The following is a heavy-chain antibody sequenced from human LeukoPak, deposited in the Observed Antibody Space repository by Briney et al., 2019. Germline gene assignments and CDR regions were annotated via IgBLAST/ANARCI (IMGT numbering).Heavy chain of an antibody. D-gene: IGHD2/OR15-2a*01. CDR1: GYTFTGYY. J-gene: IGHJ4*02. CDR2: INPNSGGT. V-gene: IGHV1-2*02. Sequence: EASVKVSCKASGYTFTGYYMHWVRQAPGQGLEWMGWINPNSGGTNYAQKFQGRVTITTDESTSTAYMELSSLRSEDTAVYYCARGCDSSTCPLDYWGQGALVTVSS. CDR3: ARGCDSSTCPLDY.